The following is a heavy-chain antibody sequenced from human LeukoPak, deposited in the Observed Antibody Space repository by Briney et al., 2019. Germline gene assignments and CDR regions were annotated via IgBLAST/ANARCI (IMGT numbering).Heavy chain of an antibody. V-gene: IGHV4-39*07. CDR1: GASIRSSAGYR. J-gene: IGHJ4*02. D-gene: IGHD2-8*01. CDR3: ARLHPNGPDEY. CDR2: ISYDGRR. Sequence: PSEPLSLTCAVSGASIRSSAGYRWGWIRQPTGKGLEWIGQISYDGRREYNPSLRSRVTISLDTSKNQFSLKMTSVTAADAAVFYCARLHPNGPDEYWGRGTLVTVSS.